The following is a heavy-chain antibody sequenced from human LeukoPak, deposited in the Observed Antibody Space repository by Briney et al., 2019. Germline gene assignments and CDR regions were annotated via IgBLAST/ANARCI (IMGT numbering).Heavy chain of an antibody. CDR3: ARADYDSSGYYDEYFQH. CDR2: ISSSSSYI. V-gene: IGHV3-21*01. D-gene: IGHD3-22*01. J-gene: IGHJ1*01. CDR1: GFTFSSYS. Sequence: PGGSLRLSCAASGFTFSSYSMNWVRQAPGKGLEWVSSISSSSSYIYYADSVKGRFTISRDNAKSSLYLQMNSLRAEDTAVYYCARADYDSSGYYDEYFQHWGQGTLVTVSS.